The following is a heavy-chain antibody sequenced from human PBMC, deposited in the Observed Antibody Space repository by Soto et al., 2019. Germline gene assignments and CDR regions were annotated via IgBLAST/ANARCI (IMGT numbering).Heavy chain of an antibody. CDR2: LSGSGGNI. Sequence: GGSLRLSCAASGFIFSTYAMTWVRQAPGKGLEWVSTLSGSGGNIYYTDSVKGRFTISRDNSKNTLYLQMNSLRAEDTAVYYCARPISITMVWEAIDMWGQGTVVTVSS. J-gene: IGHJ3*02. CDR3: ARPISITMVWEAIDM. CDR1: GFIFSTYA. V-gene: IGHV3-23*01. D-gene: IGHD3-10*01.